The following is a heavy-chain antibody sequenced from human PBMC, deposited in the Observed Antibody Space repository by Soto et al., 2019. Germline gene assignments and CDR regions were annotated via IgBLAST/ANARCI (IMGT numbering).Heavy chain of an antibody. J-gene: IGHJ4*01. CDR2: ISSSSSYI. CDR1: GGNFSSYS. D-gene: IGHD5-18*01. CDR3: ATDLREAMVTWYSAY. Sequence: GGSMRLSWAASGGNFSSYSMNWVLQDPGKGLEWVSSISSSSSYIYYADSVKGRFTISRDNAKNSLYLQMNSLRAEDTAVYYCATDLREAMVTWYSAYWGHGTLVTVSS. V-gene: IGHV3-21*01.